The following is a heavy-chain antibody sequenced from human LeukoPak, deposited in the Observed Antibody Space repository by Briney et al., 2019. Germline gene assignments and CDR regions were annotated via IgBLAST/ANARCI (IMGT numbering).Heavy chain of an antibody. CDR1: GGTLSSYA. V-gene: IGHV1-69*13. CDR2: IIPIFGTA. D-gene: IGHD6-13*01. J-gene: IGHJ6*03. CDR3: ARGGSWYDYYYYMDV. Sequence: ASVKVSCKASGGTLSSYAISWVRQAPGQGLEWMGGIIPIFGTANYAQKFQGRVTITADESTSTAYMELSSLRSEDTAVYYCARGGSWYDYYYYMDVWGKGTTVTVSS.